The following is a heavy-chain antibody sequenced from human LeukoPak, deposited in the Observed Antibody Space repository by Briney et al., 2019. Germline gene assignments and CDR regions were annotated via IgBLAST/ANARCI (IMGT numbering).Heavy chain of an antibody. V-gene: IGHV3-21*01. CDR3: ARDLVAAAGTADY. CDR2: ISSSSSYI. J-gene: IGHJ4*02. Sequence: SGGSLRLSCAASGFTFSSYSMNWVRQAPGKGLEWVSSISSSSSYIYYADSVKVRFTISRDNAKNSLYLQMNSLRAEDTAVYYCARDLVAAAGTADYWGQGTLVTVSS. D-gene: IGHD6-13*01. CDR1: GFTFSSYS.